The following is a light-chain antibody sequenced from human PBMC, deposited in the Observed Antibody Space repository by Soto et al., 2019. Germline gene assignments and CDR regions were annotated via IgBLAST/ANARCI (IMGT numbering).Light chain of an antibody. CDR3: QKYINGYP. CDR1: QSVSTS. V-gene: IGKV3-15*01. J-gene: IGKJ2*01. CDR2: SAS. Sequence: EVLMTQSPATLSVFPGERVTLSCGASQSVSTSLAWYQQKPGPAPRLLIYSASTRASGIPARFSGSGSGTEFTLTITSLESEDFAVYYCQKYINGYPFGQGTKLEIK.